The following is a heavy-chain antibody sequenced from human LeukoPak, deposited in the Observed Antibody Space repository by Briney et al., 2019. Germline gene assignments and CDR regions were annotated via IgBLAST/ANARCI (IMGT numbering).Heavy chain of an antibody. D-gene: IGHD6-13*01. CDR1: GGSISSSSYY. V-gene: IGHV4-39*01. J-gene: IGHJ4*02. CDR3: ARRGYSSSWYGGWGGYFDY. CDR2: IYYSGST. Sequence: SETLSLTCTVSGGSISSSSYYWGWIRQPPGTGLEWIGSIYYSGSTYYNPSLKSRVTISVDTSKNQFSLKLSSVTAADTAVYYCARRGYSSSWYGGWGGYFDYWGQGTLVTVSS.